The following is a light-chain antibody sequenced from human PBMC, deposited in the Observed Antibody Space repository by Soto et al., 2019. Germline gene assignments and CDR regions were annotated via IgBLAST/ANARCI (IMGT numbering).Light chain of an antibody. Sequence: EIALTQSPGTLSLSPGERATLSCRASQSVTADYLAWYTQKPGQAPRLLIYAASIVATGIPDRFSGSGSGTDFTLTISRLEPEDSALYYCLQYGSPLWTFGQGTKVEIK. CDR1: QSVTADY. CDR2: AAS. V-gene: IGKV3-20*01. CDR3: LQYGSPLWT. J-gene: IGKJ1*01.